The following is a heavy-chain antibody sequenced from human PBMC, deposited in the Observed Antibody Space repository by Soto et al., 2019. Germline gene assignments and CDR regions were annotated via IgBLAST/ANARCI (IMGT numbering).Heavy chain of an antibody. J-gene: IGHJ5*02. V-gene: IGHV3-23*01. D-gene: IGHD6-19*01. CDR2: ITGSGDNT. Sequence: EVRLLESGGGLVQPGTSLRLSCAASGFTSSGFTFSSYAMSWVRQAPGKGLEWVSSITGSGDNTYYADSVKGRFTISRDNSKNTLFLQMNSLRAEDTAVYYCAKDRAAVAPRVRFDPWGQGTLVTVSS. CDR3: AKDRAAVAPRVRFDP. CDR1: GFTFSSYA.